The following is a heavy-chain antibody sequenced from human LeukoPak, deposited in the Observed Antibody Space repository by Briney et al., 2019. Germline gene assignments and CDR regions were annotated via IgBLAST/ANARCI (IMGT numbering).Heavy chain of an antibody. Sequence: ALVEVSCKTSGYTFTNYVINWVRQATGQGLEWMGWMNPNSGNTGYAQKFQGRVTITRNTSISTAYMELSSLRSEDTAVYYCTILNPYGDSFDYWGQGTLVTVSS. J-gene: IGHJ4*02. CDR3: TILNPYGDSFDY. CDR2: MNPNSGNT. D-gene: IGHD4-17*01. CDR1: GYTFTNYV. V-gene: IGHV1-8*03.